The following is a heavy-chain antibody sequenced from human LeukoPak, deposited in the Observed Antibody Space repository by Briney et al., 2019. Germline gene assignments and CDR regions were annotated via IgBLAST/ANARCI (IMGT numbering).Heavy chain of an antibody. Sequence: ASGPTLVKPTQTLTLTCTFSGFSLRTGGGGVGWIRQPPGKALEWLTLIYWNDDKRYSPSLKSRLTITKDTSKNQVVLTMTNMDPVDTATYYCAHICSGGSCYSTDAFDIWGQGTMVTVSS. CDR1: GFSLRTGGGG. CDR3: AHICSGGSCYSTDAFDI. D-gene: IGHD2-15*01. J-gene: IGHJ3*02. CDR2: IYWNDDK. V-gene: IGHV2-5*01.